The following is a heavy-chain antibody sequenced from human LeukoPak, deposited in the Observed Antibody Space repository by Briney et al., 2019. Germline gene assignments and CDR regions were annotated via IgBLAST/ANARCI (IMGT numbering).Heavy chain of an antibody. J-gene: IGHJ4*01. CDR1: GLSLNNYA. CDR2: SSSSDDGK. Sequence: GGSLRLSCTASGLSLNNYAMSWVRQVPGKGLEWVSASSSSDDGKWYAESVRGRFTISRDTSKNTVYLQMNSLRVEDAGGYYCAKAPVTSCRGAFCYPFDYWGHGTLVAVSS. CDR3: AKAPVTSCRGAFCYPFDY. V-gene: IGHV3-23*01. D-gene: IGHD2-21*01.